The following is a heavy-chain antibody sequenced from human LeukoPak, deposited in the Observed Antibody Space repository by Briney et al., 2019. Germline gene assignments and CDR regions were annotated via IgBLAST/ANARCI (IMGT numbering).Heavy chain of an antibody. CDR3: ARAENYSFDY. CDR1: GDSVSSNSAA. V-gene: IGHV6-1*01. CDR2: TYHRYKWYN. Sequence: SQTLSLTCAISGDSVSSNSAAWNWIRHSPSRGLEWLGSTYHRYKWYNDYALSVKSRISVNLDTPRNQFSLQLNSVTPEDTAVYYCARAENYSFDYWGQGTLVTVSS. D-gene: IGHD1-7*01. J-gene: IGHJ4*02.